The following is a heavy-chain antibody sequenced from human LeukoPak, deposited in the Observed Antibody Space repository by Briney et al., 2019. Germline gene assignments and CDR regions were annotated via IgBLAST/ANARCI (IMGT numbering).Heavy chain of an antibody. CDR3: AREKDYGDYIDF. V-gene: IGHV3-30-3*01. CDR2: VSSDGINK. J-gene: IGHJ4*02. Sequence: GRSLNLSCAASGFTFNEYAIHWVRQAPGKGLEWVAVVSSDGINKYYADSVKGRFTISRDNSKNTLYLQMNSLRPEDTAVYYCAREKDYGDYIDFWGQGTLVTVSS. CDR1: GFTFNEYA. D-gene: IGHD4-17*01.